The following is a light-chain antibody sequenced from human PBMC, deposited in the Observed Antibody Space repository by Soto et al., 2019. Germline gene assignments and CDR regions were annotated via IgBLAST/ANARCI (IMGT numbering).Light chain of an antibody. CDR3: QQRADWPIT. Sequence: ELLMTPSPATLAVSPGERATLSCRASQSVSSNLAWYQQKPGQAPRLLIYDASNRATGIPARFSGSGSGTDFTLTISSLEPDDFAVYYCQQRADWPITFGQGTRLEVK. J-gene: IGKJ5*01. CDR1: QSVSSN. V-gene: IGKV3-11*01. CDR2: DAS.